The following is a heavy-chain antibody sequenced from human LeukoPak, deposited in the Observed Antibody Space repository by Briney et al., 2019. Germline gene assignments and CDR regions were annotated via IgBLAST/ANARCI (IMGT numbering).Heavy chain of an antibody. Sequence: TPSETLSFTGTVSGVSISSYYWSWIRQPAGKGLEWIGRIYTSGSTNYNPSLKSRVTMSVDTSKTQFSLKLSSVTAADTAVYYCARDQTYSGSGIYTYFDYWGQGILVTVSS. CDR2: IYTSGST. CDR3: ARDQTYSGSGIYTYFDY. J-gene: IGHJ4*02. V-gene: IGHV4-4*07. D-gene: IGHD3-10*01. CDR1: GVSISSYY.